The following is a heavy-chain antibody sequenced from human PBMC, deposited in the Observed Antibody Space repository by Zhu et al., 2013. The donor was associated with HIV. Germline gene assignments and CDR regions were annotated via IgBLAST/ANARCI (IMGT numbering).Heavy chain of an antibody. V-gene: IGHV1-2*04. Sequence: QVQLVQSGAEVKKPGASVKVSCKASGYTFTGYYMHWVRQAPGQGLEWMGWISPNSGGTNYAQKFQGWVTMTRDTSISTAYMELSRLRSDDTAVYYCARAGSHHLVPAATQLLDYWAREPWSPSPQ. CDR2: ISPNSGGT. CDR1: GYTFTGYY. CDR3: ARAGSHHLVPAATQLLDY. D-gene: IGHD2-2*01. J-gene: IGHJ4*02.